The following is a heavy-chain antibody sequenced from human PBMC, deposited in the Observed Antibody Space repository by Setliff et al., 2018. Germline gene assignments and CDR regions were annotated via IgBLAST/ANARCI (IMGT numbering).Heavy chain of an antibody. D-gene: IGHD6-25*01. CDR3: ARVSGMGSPPYYYYYYGMDV. V-gene: IGHV4-39*07. Sequence: SETLSLTCTVSGGSISSSSYYWGWIRQPPGKGLEWIGSIYYSGSTYYNPSLKSRLTISVDTSKNQFSLKLSSVTAADTAVYYCARVSGMGSPPYYYYYYGMDVWGQGTTVTVSS. CDR1: GGSISSSSYY. J-gene: IGHJ6*02. CDR2: IYYSGST.